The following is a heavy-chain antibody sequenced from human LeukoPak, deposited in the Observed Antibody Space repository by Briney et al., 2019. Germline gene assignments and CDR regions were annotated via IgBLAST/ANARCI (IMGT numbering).Heavy chain of an antibody. CDR3: ARHMTSGWDFDY. Sequence: SETLSLTCTVSGGSISSSSYYWGWIRQPPGKGLEWIGSIYYSGSTYYNPSLKSRVTISVDTSKNQFSLKLSSVTAADTAVYYCARHMTSGWDFDYWGQGTLVTVSS. CDR2: IYYSGST. CDR1: GGSISSSSYY. V-gene: IGHV4-39*01. J-gene: IGHJ4*02. D-gene: IGHD6-19*01.